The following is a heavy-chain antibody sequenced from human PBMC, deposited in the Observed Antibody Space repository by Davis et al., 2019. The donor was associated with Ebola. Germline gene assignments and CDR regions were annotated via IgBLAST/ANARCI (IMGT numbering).Heavy chain of an antibody. V-gene: IGHV3-11*01. J-gene: IGHJ4*02. CDR2: ISTGGGAI. CDR1: GFTFRDYY. Sequence: GESLKISCAASGFTFRDYYMSWIRQAPGKRLEWLSYISTGGGAIYYSDSVKGRFNISRDNAKNSVYLQMNSLRVDDTAVYYCARGPRITMVQGVINFWGQGTLVSVSS. CDR3: ARGPRITMVQGVINF. D-gene: IGHD3-10*01.